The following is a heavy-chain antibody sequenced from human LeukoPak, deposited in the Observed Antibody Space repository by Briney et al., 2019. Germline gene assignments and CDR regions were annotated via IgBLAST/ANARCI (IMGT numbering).Heavy chain of an antibody. CDR3: ARHNGWYDH. V-gene: IGHV3-48*03. CDR2: ISSSASTM. D-gene: IGHD2-8*01. Sequence: GGSLRLSCAASGFTFNTYEMNWVRQAPGKGLEWVSYISSSASTMHYADSVKGRFTISRDNVKNSLYLQMNSLRAEDTAVYYCARHNGWYDHWGQGTLVTVSS. J-gene: IGHJ5*02. CDR1: GFTFNTYE.